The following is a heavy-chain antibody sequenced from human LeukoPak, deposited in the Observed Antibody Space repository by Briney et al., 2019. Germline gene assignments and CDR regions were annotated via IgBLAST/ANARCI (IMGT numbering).Heavy chain of an antibody. CDR2: IYHSGST. CDR1: GGSISSGGYS. D-gene: IGHD2-2*01. CDR3: ARGGSRYCSSTSCSNWFDP. V-gene: IGHV4-30-2*01. J-gene: IGHJ5*02. Sequence: SETLSLTCAVSGGSISSGGYSWSWIRQPPGKGLEWIGYIYHSGSTYYNPSLKSRVTISVDRSKNQFSLKPSSVTAADTAVYYCARGGSRYCSSTSCSNWFDPWGQGTLVTVSS.